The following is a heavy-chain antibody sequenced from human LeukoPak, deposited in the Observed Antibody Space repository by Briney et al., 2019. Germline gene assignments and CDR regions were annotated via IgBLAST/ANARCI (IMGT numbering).Heavy chain of an antibody. V-gene: IGHV3-48*03. CDR3: ARFSPYGMDD. Sequence: PGGSLRLSCAASGFTFSSYEMNWVRQAPGKGLEWVSYISSSGSTIYYADSVKGRFTISRDNAKNSLYLQMNSLRAEDTAVYYCARFSPYGMDDWGQGTTVTVSS. CDR1: GFTFSSYE. CDR2: ISSSGSTI. J-gene: IGHJ6*02.